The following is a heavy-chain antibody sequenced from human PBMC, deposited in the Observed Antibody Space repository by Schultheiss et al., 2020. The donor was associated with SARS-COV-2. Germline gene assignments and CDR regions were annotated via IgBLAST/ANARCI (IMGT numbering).Heavy chain of an antibody. D-gene: IGHD3-3*01. CDR2: ISYDGSNK. J-gene: IGHJ5*02. Sequence: GGSLRLSCAASGFTFSSYAMHWVRQAPGKGLEWVAVISYDGSNKYYADSVKGRFTISRDNSKNTLYLQMNSLRAEDTAVYYCAKQVTIFGVVKGDWFDPWGQGTLVTVSS. CDR1: GFTFSSYA. V-gene: IGHV3-30-3*02. CDR3: AKQVTIFGVVKGDWFDP.